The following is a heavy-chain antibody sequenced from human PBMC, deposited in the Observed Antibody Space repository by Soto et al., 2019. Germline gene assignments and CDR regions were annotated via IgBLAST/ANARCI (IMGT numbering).Heavy chain of an antibody. V-gene: IGHV1-3*01. J-gene: IGHJ4*02. CDR3: ARDLGVGAASDY. CDR1: GYTFTSYA. Sequence: QDQLVQSGAEVKKPGASVKVSCKASGYTFTSYAMHWVRQAPGQRLEWMGWINAGNGNTKYSQKFQGRVTITRDTSASTAYMELSSLRSEDTAVYYCARDLGVGAASDYWGQGTLVTVSS. CDR2: INAGNGNT. D-gene: IGHD1-26*01.